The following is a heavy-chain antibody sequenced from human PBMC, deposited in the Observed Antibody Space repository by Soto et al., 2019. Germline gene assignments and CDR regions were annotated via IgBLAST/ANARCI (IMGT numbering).Heavy chain of an antibody. CDR3: ARDLYSNSFDY. D-gene: IGHD4-4*01. J-gene: IGHJ4*02. CDR1: GFTFSSYG. Sequence: GGSLRLSCAASGFTFSSYGMHWVRQAPGKGLEWVAVISYDGSNKYYADSVKGRFTISRDISKNTLYLQMNSLRAEDTAVYYCARDLYSNSFDYWGQGTLVTVSS. CDR2: ISYDGSNK. V-gene: IGHV3-33*01.